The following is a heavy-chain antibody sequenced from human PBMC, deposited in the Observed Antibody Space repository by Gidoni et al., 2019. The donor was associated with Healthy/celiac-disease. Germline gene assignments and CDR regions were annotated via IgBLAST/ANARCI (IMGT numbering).Heavy chain of an antibody. D-gene: IGHD6-19*01. CDR1: GGTFSSYA. CDR3: GGGIAVAGIDY. Sequence: QVQLVQSGAEVKKPGSSVKVSCKASGGTFSSYAISWVRQAPGQGLEWMGGIIPIFGTANYAQKFQSRVTFTAAESTSTAYMELSSLRSEDTAVYYCGGGIAVAGIDYWGQGTLVTVSS. J-gene: IGHJ4*02. V-gene: IGHV1-69*01. CDR2: IIPIFGTA.